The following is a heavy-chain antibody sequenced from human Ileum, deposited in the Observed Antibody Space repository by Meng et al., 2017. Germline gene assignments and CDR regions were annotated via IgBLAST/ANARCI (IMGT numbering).Heavy chain of an antibody. Sequence: GESLKISCAASGFTFSDYYMSWIRQAPGKGLEWVSYISSGGSNIYYADSVKGRFTISRDNAKNSLYLQMNSLRPEDTAVYYCARDDSAAAGTEVDCWGQGTLVTVSS. J-gene: IGHJ4*02. CDR3: ARDDSAAAGTEVDC. D-gene: IGHD6-13*01. V-gene: IGHV3-11*01. CDR1: GFTFSDYY. CDR2: ISSGGSNI.